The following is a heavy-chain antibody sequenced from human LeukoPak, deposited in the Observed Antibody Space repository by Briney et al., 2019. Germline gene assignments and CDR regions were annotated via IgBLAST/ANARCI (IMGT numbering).Heavy chain of an antibody. V-gene: IGHV4-59*01. CDR3: ARDLFGEGDDFWSGFSY. Sequence: KPSETLSLTCTVSGGSISSYYWSWIRQPPGKGLEWIGYIYYSGSTNYNPSLKSRVTISVDTSKNQFSLKLSSVTAADTAVYYCARDLFGEGDDFWSGFSYWGQGTLVTVSS. D-gene: IGHD3-3*01. CDR1: GGSISSYY. J-gene: IGHJ4*02. CDR2: IYYSGST.